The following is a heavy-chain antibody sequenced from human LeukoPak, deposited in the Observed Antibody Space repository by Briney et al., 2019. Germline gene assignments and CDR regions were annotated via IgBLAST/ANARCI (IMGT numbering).Heavy chain of an antibody. V-gene: IGHV3-74*01. D-gene: IGHD5-18*01. Sequence: GFLRLSCAASGFTFTTYWMHWVRQAPGKGLVWVSHINSDGSITSYADSVKGRFTISRDNAKNTLYLQMNSLRAEDTAVYYCARDAVDTANAVWGQGTTVTVSS. CDR2: INSDGSIT. CDR3: ARDAVDTANAV. J-gene: IGHJ6*02. CDR1: GFTFTTYW.